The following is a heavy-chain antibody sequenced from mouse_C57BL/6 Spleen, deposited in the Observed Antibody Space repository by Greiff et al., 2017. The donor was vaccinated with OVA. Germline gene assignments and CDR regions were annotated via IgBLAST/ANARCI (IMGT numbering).Heavy chain of an antibody. V-gene: IGHV10-1*01. CDR3: VRHPPYGNYFDY. J-gene: IGHJ2*01. CDR1: GFSFNTYA. CDR2: IRSKSNNYAT. D-gene: IGHD2-1*01. Sequence: GGGLVQPKGSLKLSCAASGFSFNTYAMNWVRQAPGKGLEWVARIRSKSNNYATYYADSVKDRFTISRDDSESMLYLQMNNLKTEDTAMYYCVRHPPYGNYFDYWGQGTTLTVSS.